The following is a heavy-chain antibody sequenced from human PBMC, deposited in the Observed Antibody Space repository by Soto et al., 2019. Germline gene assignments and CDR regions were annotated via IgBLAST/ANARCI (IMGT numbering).Heavy chain of an antibody. Sequence: QVQLQESGPGLVEPSQTLSLTCTVSGDSIGSTDYYWSWIRRPPVKGLEWIGYIDYTGGTFYNPSLKSRLTLSLETSNNQFSLTLTSVTAADTGMYYCARGGSGWAEYFQHWGQGTLVAVSS. CDR1: GDSIGSTDYY. CDR2: IDYTGGT. V-gene: IGHV4-30-4*08. J-gene: IGHJ1*01. CDR3: ARGGSGWAEYFQH. D-gene: IGHD6-25*01.